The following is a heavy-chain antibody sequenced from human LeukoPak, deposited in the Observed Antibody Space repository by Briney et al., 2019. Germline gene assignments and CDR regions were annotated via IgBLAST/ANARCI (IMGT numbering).Heavy chain of an antibody. CDR1: GFIFGDYA. Sequence: GRSLRLSCATSGFIFGDYAMHWVRQAPGKALEWVSSSSWNSGVIHYADSVRGRFTISRDNAKKSLSLQMNRLRVEDTAFYYCSKGDFGDRGGVLDWGQGSLVTVSS. CDR2: SSWNSGVI. J-gene: IGHJ4*02. CDR3: SKGDFGDRGGVLD. D-gene: IGHD4-17*01. V-gene: IGHV3-9*01.